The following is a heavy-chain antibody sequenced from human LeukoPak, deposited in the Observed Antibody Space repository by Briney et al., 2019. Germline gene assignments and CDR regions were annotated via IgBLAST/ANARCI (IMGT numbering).Heavy chain of an antibody. CDR2: ISSSSSYI. Sequence: GGTLRLLRASSGFPYSIYNMLCARDPPGKGRVDGSSISSSSSYIYYAASEKGRFTISRDTAKNSLYLQMNSLRAEDTAVYYCARETPTRLPYYMDVWGKGTTVTVSS. D-gene: IGHD2-15*01. V-gene: IGHV3-21*01. CDR3: ARETPTRLPYYMDV. J-gene: IGHJ6*03. CDR1: GFPYSIYN.